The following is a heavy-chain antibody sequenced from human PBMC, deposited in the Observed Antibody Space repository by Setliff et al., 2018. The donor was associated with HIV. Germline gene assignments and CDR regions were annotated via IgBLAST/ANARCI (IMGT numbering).Heavy chain of an antibody. D-gene: IGHD3-10*01. V-gene: IGHV1-18*04. CDR2: INSYNGNT. Sequence: ASVKVSCKASGYTFTTYGVNWVRQAPGQGLEWMGWINSYNGNTKFAQKFQGRVTMITDTSTTTAFRELRSLKADDTGIYYCSRSGVPPYYYYGMDVWGQGTTVTVSS. CDR3: SRSGVPPYYYYGMDV. J-gene: IGHJ6*02. CDR1: GYTFTTYG.